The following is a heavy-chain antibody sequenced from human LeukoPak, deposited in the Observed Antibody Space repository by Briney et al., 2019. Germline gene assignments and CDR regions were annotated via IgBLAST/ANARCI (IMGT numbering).Heavy chain of an antibody. Sequence: PGGSLRLSCAASGFTFRNAWMTWVRQAPGKGLVWVSRIRSNGSSTYYADSVKGRFTISRDNAKNTLYLQMNSLRAEDTAVYHCARSDWFDPWGQGTLVTVSS. CDR2: IRSNGSST. CDR1: GFTFRNAW. J-gene: IGHJ5*02. CDR3: ARSDWFDP. V-gene: IGHV3-74*01.